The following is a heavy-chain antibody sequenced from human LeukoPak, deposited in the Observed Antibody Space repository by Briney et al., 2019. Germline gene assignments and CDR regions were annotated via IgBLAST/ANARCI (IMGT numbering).Heavy chain of an antibody. D-gene: IGHD3-9*01. J-gene: IGHJ1*01. CDR2: ISGSGGST. CDR1: GFTFSSYT. V-gene: IGHV3-23*01. Sequence: PGGSLXXXXAASGFTFSSYTMSWVRQAPGKGLXWVSAISGSGGSTYYADSVKGRFTISRDNSKNTLYLQMNSLRAEDTAVYYCAKDLDLTFQHWGQGTLVTVSS. CDR3: AKDLDLTFQH.